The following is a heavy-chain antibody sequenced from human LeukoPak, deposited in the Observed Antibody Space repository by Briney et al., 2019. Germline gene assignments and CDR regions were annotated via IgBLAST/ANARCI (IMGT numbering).Heavy chain of an antibody. CDR3: ARSPLENRRRGDNFFCDY. CDR1: GGSFSNYY. CDR2: IYYSGST. D-gene: IGHD5-24*01. Sequence: SETLSLTCTVSGGSFSNYYWTWIRQPPGKGLEWIGYIYYSGSTNYNPSLKSRLTISIDTSKNQFFLKLSSVTAADTAVYYCARSPLENRRRGDNFFCDYWGQGMLVTVSS. J-gene: IGHJ4*02. V-gene: IGHV4-59*08.